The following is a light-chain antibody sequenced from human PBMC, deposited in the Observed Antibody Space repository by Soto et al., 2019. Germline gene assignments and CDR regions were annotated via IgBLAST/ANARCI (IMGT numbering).Light chain of an antibody. CDR1: QSVSSN. Sequence: IVVTQYPATLSVSPGERATLSCRASQSVSSNLAWYQQKPGQAPRLLINGASTRATGIPARFSGSGSGTEFSLTISSLQSEDFAVYYCQQYSDWPPTFGQGTKVDIK. V-gene: IGKV3-15*01. CDR2: GAS. CDR3: QQYSDWPPT. J-gene: IGKJ1*01.